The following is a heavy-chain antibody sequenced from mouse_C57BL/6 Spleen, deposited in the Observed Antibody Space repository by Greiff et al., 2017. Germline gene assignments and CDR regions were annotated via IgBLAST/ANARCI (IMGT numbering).Heavy chain of an antibody. CDR3: AMGGYDYHDAMDY. V-gene: IGHV1-74*01. Sequence: QVQLQQPGAELVKPGASVKVSCKASGYTFTSYWMHWVKQRPGQGLEWIGRIHPSDSDTNYNQKFKGKATLTVDKSSSTAYMQLSSLASEDSAVYYCAMGGYDYHDAMDYWGQGTSVTVSS. J-gene: IGHJ4*01. CDR2: IHPSDSDT. D-gene: IGHD2-4*01. CDR1: GYTFTSYW.